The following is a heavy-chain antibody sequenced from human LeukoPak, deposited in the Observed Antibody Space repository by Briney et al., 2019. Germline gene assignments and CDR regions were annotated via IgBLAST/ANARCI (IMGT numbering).Heavy chain of an antibody. Sequence: ASVKVSCKASGYTFTGYYMHWERQAPGQGLEWMGWIKPNNGGTNYAQKFQGRVTMTRDTSISTAYMELSRLRSDDTAVYYCARARGDIVVVPAAIWFDPWGQGTLVTVSS. J-gene: IGHJ5*02. CDR1: GYTFTGYY. V-gene: IGHV1-2*02. CDR3: ARARGDIVVVPAAIWFDP. CDR2: IKPNNGGT. D-gene: IGHD2-2*01.